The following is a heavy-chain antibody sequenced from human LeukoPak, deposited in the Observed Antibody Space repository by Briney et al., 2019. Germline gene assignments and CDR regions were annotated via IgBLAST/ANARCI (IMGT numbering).Heavy chain of an antibody. CDR1: GYTFTSYG. Sequence: ASVKVSCKASGYTFTSYGISWVRQAPGQGLEWMGWIGAYNGNTNYAQKFQGRVTMTRNTSISTAYMELSSLRSEDTAVYYCARGGDVLMVYATYNWFDPWGQGTLVTVSS. D-gene: IGHD2-8*01. V-gene: IGHV1-18*01. CDR2: IGAYNGNT. J-gene: IGHJ5*02. CDR3: ARGGDVLMVYATYNWFDP.